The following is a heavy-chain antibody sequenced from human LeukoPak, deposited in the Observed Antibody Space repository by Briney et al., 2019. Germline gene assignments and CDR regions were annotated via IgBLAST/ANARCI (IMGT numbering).Heavy chain of an antibody. CDR1: GYTFTGYY. D-gene: IGHD3-10*01. V-gene: IGHV1-2*02. CDR2: INPNSGGT. J-gene: IGHJ4*02. Sequence: ASVKVSCKASGYTFTGYYMHWVRQAPGQGLEWMGWINPNSGGTNYAQKYQGRVTMTRDTSISTAYMELSRLRSDDTAVYYCATGKGYYRSGAFDYWGQGTLVTVSS. CDR3: ATGKGYYRSGAFDY.